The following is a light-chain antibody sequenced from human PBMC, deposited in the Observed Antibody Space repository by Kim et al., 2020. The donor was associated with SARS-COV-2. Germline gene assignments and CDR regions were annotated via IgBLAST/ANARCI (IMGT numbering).Light chain of an antibody. CDR1: TGAVTSGYY. J-gene: IGLJ3*02. V-gene: IGLV7-43*01. CDR3: LLYSRPTRV. Sequence: QAVVTQEPSLTVSPGETVTLSCASNTGAVTSGYYANWFQQKPGQAPTTLIFRTTSKHSWTPARFSGSLLGGKAALTLSGVQPEDEARYYCLLYSRPTRVYVRGTELSIL. CDR2: RTT.